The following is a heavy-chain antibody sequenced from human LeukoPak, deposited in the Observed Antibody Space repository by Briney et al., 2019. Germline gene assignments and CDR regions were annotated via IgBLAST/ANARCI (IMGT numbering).Heavy chain of an antibody. CDR1: GGSISSYY. CDR3: ARTLSGWGGKYYYYGMDV. V-gene: IGHV4-59*08. Sequence: PSETLSLTCTVSGGSISSYYWSWIRQPPGKGLEWIGYIYYSGSTNYNPSLKSRVTISVDTSKNQFSLKLSSVTAADTAVYYCARTLSGWGGKYYYYGMDVWGQGTTVTVSS. CDR2: IYYSGST. D-gene: IGHD6-19*01. J-gene: IGHJ6*02.